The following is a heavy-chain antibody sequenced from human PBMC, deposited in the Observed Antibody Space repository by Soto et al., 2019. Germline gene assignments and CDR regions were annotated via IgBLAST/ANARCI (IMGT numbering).Heavy chain of an antibody. CDR3: ARGAGGAVAAGDFDY. V-gene: IGHV3-30-3*01. J-gene: IGHJ4*02. CDR1: GFFFSSYT. D-gene: IGHD2-15*01. CDR2: ISHDGSNK. Sequence: GGSLRLSCAASGFFFSSYTMHWVRQAQGKGLEWVAAISHDGSNKYYADSVRGRFTISRDNSKNTMYLQMNSLRAEETAVYYCARGAGGAVAAGDFDYWGQGTLVTV.